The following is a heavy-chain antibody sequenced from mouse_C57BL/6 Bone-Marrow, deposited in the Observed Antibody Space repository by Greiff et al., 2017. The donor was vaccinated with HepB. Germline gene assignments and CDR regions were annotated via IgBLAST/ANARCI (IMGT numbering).Heavy chain of an antibody. V-gene: IGHV1-18*01. Sequence: VQLKESGPELVQPGASVKIPCKASGYTFTDYNMDWVKQSHGKSLEWIGDINPNNGGTIYNQKFKGKATLTVDKSSSTAYMELRSLTSEDTAVYYCARYDGYPYWYFDVWGTGTTVTVSS. CDR2: INPNNGGT. J-gene: IGHJ1*03. CDR3: ARYDGYPYWYFDV. D-gene: IGHD2-3*01. CDR1: GYTFTDYN.